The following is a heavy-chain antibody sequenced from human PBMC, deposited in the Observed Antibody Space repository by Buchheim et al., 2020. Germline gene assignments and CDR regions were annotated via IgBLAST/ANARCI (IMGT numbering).Heavy chain of an antibody. J-gene: IGHJ4*02. D-gene: IGHD2-15*01. CDR1: GGSISSGDYS. CDR3: ARTIKVGYCSGGSCYWPYYFDY. V-gene: IGHV4-30-4*07. CDR2: TFNSGST. Sequence: QVQLQESGPGLVKPSQTLSLTCAVSGGSISSGDYSWSWIRQPPGKGLEWVGYTFNSGSTYSNPSLKSRVTISGDTSKNQFSLKLNSVTAADTAVYYCARTIKVGYCSGGSCYWPYYFDYWGQGTL.